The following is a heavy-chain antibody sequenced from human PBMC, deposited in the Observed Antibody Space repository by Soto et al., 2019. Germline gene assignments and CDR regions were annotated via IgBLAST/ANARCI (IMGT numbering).Heavy chain of an antibody. Sequence: PGGSLRLSCAASGFTFSSYGMHWVRQAPGKGLEWVAVISYDGSNKYYADSVKGRFTISRDNSKNTLYLQMSSLRAEGTAVYYCVKDGSSGWPYYYGMDVWGQGTTVTVSS. J-gene: IGHJ6*02. V-gene: IGHV3-30*18. CDR2: ISYDGSNK. D-gene: IGHD6-19*01. CDR3: VKDGSSGWPYYYGMDV. CDR1: GFTFSSYG.